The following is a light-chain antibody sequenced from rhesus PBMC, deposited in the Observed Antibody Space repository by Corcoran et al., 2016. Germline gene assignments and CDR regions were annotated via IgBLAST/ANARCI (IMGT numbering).Light chain of an antibody. CDR1: QGISDY. Sequence: DIQMTQSPSSLSASVGDRVTITCRSSQGISDYLSWYQQKSGKTPHRLVYGASKLESGVPSRFRGSGAGTEFTLTISSLLPEDFASYYSLQGYDTPYTFGQGTRVEIK. CDR2: GAS. J-gene: IGKJ2*01. CDR3: LQGYDTPYT. V-gene: IGKV1-36*02.